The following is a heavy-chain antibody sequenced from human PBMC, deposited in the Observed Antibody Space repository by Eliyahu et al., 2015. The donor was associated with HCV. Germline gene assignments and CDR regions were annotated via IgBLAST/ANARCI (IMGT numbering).Heavy chain of an antibody. CDR3: ARFQGPPSDWYFDR. CDR1: GFXFTDYY. J-gene: IGHJ2*01. Sequence: QVHLEESGGDLVAPGGSLQLSCTASGFXFTDYYMAWLRXPPGTGLEWLAYISSSGGTKYYADSVKGRFTASRDNARNSVFLHMSSLRADDTAVYYCARFQGPPSDWYFDRWGRGTPVTISS. CDR2: ISSSGGTK. V-gene: IGHV3-11*01.